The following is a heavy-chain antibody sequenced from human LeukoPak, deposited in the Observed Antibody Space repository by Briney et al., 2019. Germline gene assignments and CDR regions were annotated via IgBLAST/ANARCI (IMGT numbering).Heavy chain of an antibody. Sequence: GASVKVSCKVSGYTFTSYGISWVRQAPGQGLEWMGGIIPIFGTANYAQKFQGRVTITADESTSTAYMELSSLRSEDTAVYYCASLGLGGSGSFDYWGQGTLVTVSS. CDR3: ASLGLGGSGSFDY. CDR2: IIPIFGTA. J-gene: IGHJ4*02. D-gene: IGHD3-10*01. CDR1: GYTFTSYG. V-gene: IGHV1-69*13.